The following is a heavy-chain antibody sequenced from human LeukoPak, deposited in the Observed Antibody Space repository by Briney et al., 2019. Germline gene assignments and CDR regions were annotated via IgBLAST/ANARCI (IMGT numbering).Heavy chain of an antibody. D-gene: IGHD3-3*01. CDR1: GFTFDDYG. J-gene: IGHJ3*02. V-gene: IGHV3-20*04. CDR2: INWNGGST. Sequence: PGGSLRLSCAASGFTFDDYGTRWVRQTPGKGLEWVSGINWNGGSTGYADSVKGRFTISRDNAKNSLYLQMNSLRAEDTAFYYCARARITIFGVVIRDAFDIWGQGTMVTVSS. CDR3: ARARITIFGVVIRDAFDI.